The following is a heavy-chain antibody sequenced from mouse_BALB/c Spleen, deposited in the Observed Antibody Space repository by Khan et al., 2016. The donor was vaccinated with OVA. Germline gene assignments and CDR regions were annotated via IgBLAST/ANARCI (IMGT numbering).Heavy chain of an antibody. CDR1: GYTFTSYT. CDR3: VRDGAYYRNDGWFAY. V-gene: IGHV1-4*01. CDR2: INPSNGYT. J-gene: IGHJ3*01. Sequence: QMQLKQSGAELARPGASVKMSCKASGYTFTSYTIHWIKLRPGQGLEWIGYINPSNGYTNYNQKFKDKATLTADKSSTTAYMQLSSLTSDDSAVYNSVRDGAYYRNDGWFAYWGQGTLVTVSA. D-gene: IGHD2-14*01.